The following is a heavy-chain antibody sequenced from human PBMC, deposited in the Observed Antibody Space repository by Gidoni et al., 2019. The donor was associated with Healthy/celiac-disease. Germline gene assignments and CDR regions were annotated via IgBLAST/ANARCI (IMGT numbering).Heavy chain of an antibody. J-gene: IGHJ4*02. CDR3: ARGPRWYLFDY. D-gene: IGHD2-15*01. CDR2: INPSGGST. V-gene: IGHV1-46*01. CDR1: GYTFTSYY. Sequence: QVQLVQSGAEVKKPGASVKVSCKASGYTFTSYYMHWVRQAPGQGLELMGIINPSGGSTSYAQKFQCRVTMTRDTSTSTVYMELSSLRSEDTAVYYCARGPRWYLFDYWGQGTLVTVSS.